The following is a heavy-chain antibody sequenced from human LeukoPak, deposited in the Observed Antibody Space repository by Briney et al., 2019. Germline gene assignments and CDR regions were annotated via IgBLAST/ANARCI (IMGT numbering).Heavy chain of an antibody. V-gene: IGHV3-30*18. J-gene: IGHJ4*02. CDR1: GFTFSSYG. Sequence: GRSLRLSCAASGFTFSSYGMHWVRQAPGKGLEWVAVISYDGSNKYYADSVKGRFTISRDNSKNTLYLQMNSLRAEDTAVYYCAKEYGGSYALDYWGQGTLVTVSS. D-gene: IGHD1-26*01. CDR3: AKEYGGSYALDY. CDR2: ISYDGSNK.